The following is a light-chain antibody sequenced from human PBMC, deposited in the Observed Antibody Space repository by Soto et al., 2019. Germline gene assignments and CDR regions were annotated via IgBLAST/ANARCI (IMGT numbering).Light chain of an antibody. CDR3: SSYAGSNVYV. V-gene: IGLV2-8*01. CDR2: DVS. CDR1: NSDIGSYNY. J-gene: IGLJ1*01. Sequence: QSALTQPPSASGSPGQALTISCTGTNSDIGSYNYVSWYQQHPGKAPKLMIYDVSERPSGVPDRFSDSKSGNTASLTVSGLQAEDEADYYCSSYAGSNVYVFGSGTKLTVL.